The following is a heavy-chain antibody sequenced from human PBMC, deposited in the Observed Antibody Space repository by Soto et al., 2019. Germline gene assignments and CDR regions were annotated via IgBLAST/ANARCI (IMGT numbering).Heavy chain of an antibody. CDR2: INAGNGNT. D-gene: IGHD3-9*01. J-gene: IGHJ3*02. CDR3: ARDGAPQNFFDWLHSAAFDI. CDR1: GYTFTSYA. V-gene: IGHV1-3*01. Sequence: ASVKVSCKASGYTFTSYAMHWVRQAPGQRLEWMGWINAGNGNTKYSQKFQGRVTITRYTSASKAYMELSSLRSEDTAVYYCARDGAPQNFFDWLHSAAFDIWGQGTMVTVSS.